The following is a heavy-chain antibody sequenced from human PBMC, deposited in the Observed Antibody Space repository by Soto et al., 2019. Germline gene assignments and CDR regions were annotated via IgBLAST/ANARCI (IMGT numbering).Heavy chain of an antibody. V-gene: IGHV3-48*01. D-gene: IGHD6-13*01. J-gene: IGHJ5*02. Sequence: EVQLVESGGGLVQPGGSLRLSCAASGFTFSSYSMNWVRQAPGKGLEWVSYISSSSSTIYYADSVKGRFTISRDNAKNARYLQMKGLRAEDTAVYYCARHPERIAQIGWFDPWGQGTLVTVSS. CDR3: ARHPERIAQIGWFDP. CDR2: ISSSSSTI. CDR1: GFTFSSYS.